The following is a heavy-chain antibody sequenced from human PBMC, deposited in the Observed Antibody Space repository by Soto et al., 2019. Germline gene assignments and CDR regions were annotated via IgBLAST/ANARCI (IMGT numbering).Heavy chain of an antibody. D-gene: IGHD2-8*02. CDR1: GFLYSSCA. CDR2: VSHDGTLY. V-gene: IGHV3-30*18. Sequence: QVQLVESGGGVVQPGTSLRLSWSASGFLYSSCAMHWVRQVPGKGLEWLAVVSHDGTLYPYADSVKGRFTISRDNSRKMLYLQMNSLRPDDTAVYYCVKDRSDTWSFDYWGQGTLVTVSS. CDR3: VKDRSDTWSFDY. J-gene: IGHJ4*02.